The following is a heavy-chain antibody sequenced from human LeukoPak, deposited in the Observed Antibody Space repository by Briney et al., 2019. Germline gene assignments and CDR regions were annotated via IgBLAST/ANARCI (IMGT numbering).Heavy chain of an antibody. CDR2: IYTSGST. CDR1: GGSISSYY. D-gene: IGHD3-3*01. Sequence: SETLSLTCTVSGGSISSYYWSWIRQPAGKGLEWIGPIYTSGSTNYNPSLKSRVTMSVDTSKNQFSLKLSSVTAADTAVYYCARDPPPFDFWSGYYNQDYYYYGMDVWGQGTTVTVSS. J-gene: IGHJ6*02. CDR3: ARDPPPFDFWSGYYNQDYYYYGMDV. V-gene: IGHV4-4*07.